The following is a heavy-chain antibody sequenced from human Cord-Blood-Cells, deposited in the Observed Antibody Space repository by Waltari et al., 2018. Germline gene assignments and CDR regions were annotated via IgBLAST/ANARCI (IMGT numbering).Heavy chain of an antibody. J-gene: IGHJ4*02. CDR1: GGSSSVYY. V-gene: IGHV4-34*01. D-gene: IGHD1-7*01. Sequence: VQLPRWAAGLLTPPEPLSPPSPAYGGSSSVYYGPWIRQPPGKGLEWIGEINHSGSTNYNPSLKSRVTISVDTSKNQFSLKLSSVTAADTAVYYCARGFLELRPFDYWGQGTLVTVSS. CDR2: INHSGST. CDR3: ARGFLELRPFDY.